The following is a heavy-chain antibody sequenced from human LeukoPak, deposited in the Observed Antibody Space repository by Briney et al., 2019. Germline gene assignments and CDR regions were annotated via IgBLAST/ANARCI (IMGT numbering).Heavy chain of an antibody. Sequence: GGSLRLSCAASGFTFSSYTMNWVRQAPGKGLEWVSSISSGSNYIYYADSLKGRFTISRDNAKNSLSLQMNSLRAEDTAVYYCAKETGFGSGSHFDYWGQGTLVTVSS. CDR1: GFTFSSYT. CDR2: ISSGSNYI. J-gene: IGHJ4*02. CDR3: AKETGFGSGSHFDY. D-gene: IGHD3-10*01. V-gene: IGHV3-21*01.